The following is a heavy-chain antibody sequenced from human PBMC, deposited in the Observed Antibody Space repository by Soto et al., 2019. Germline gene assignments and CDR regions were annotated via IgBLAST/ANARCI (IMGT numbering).Heavy chain of an antibody. Sequence: QVQLVQSGAEVKKPGASVKVSCKASGYTFTSYYMHWVRQAPGQGLEWMGIINPSGGSTSYAQKCQGRVTMTRDTSTSTVYMELSSLSSEDTAVYYCARDNWNYDFIYWGQGTLVTVSS. CDR2: INPSGGST. D-gene: IGHD1-7*01. V-gene: IGHV1-46*01. J-gene: IGHJ4*02. CDR3: ARDNWNYDFIY. CDR1: GYTFTSYY.